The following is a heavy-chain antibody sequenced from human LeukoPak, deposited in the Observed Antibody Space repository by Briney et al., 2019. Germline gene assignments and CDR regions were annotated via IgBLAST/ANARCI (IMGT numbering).Heavy chain of an antibody. CDR1: GYSFTSYW. J-gene: IGHJ4*02. Sequence: GESLKISCKGSGYSFTSYWIGWVRLMPGKGLGWMGIIYPDDPATRYSPSFQGPVTISADRSISTAYLQWSSLRASDTAMYYCAIGRGGQQLGDYWGQGTLVTVSS. CDR2: IYPDDPAT. CDR3: AIGRGGQQLGDY. V-gene: IGHV5-51*01. D-gene: IGHD6-13*01.